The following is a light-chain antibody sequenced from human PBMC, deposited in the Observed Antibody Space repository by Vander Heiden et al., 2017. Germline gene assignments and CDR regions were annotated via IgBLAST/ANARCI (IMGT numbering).Light chain of an antibody. Sequence: EIVLTQSPATLSLSAGDGATPSCRATPSVSSYLAWYQQTPGQAPRIRIYDASNRAAGVPARFSGSGSGTDFTLTISSLEPEDFAVYSCQERYNWLPLTFVGGTKVEIK. CDR3: QERYNWLPLT. J-gene: IGKJ4*01. CDR1: PSVSSY. V-gene: IGKV3-11*01. CDR2: DAS.